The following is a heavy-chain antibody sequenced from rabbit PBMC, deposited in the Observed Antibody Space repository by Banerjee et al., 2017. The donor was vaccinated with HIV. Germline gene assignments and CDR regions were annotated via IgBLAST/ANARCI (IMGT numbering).Heavy chain of an antibody. CDR1: GFVFSSNA. J-gene: IGHJ4*01. V-gene: IGHV1S47*01. Sequence: EESGGGLVQPEGSLTLTCKASGFVFSSNAMCWVRPAPGKGPEWTACIYNGDGGTFYASWAKGRFTIARSTSLNTVTLQLNSLTAADPATYFCASGDGGDGYASRWNLWGPGTLVTVS. CDR2: IYNGDGGT. D-gene: IGHD6-1*01. CDR3: ASGDGGDGYASRWNL.